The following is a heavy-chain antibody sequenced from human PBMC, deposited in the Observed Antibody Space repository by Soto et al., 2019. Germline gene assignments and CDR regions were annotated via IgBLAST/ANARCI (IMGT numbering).Heavy chain of an antibody. CDR2: ISSSGSTI. V-gene: IGHV3-11*01. J-gene: IGHJ3*02. CDR3: AAVSRYCSSTSCYAFDI. Sequence: GGSLRLSCAASGFTFSDYYMSWIRQAPGKGLEWVSYISSSGSTIYYADSVKGRFTISRDNAKNSLYLQMNSLRAEDTAVYYCAAVSRYCSSTSCYAFDIWGQGTMVTVSS. CDR1: GFTFSDYY. D-gene: IGHD2-2*01.